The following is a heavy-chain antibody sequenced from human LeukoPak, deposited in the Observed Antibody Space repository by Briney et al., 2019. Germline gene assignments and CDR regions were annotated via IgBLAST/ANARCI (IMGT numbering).Heavy chain of an antibody. D-gene: IGHD6-19*01. CDR2: INPSGGST. CDR3: ARDDGYSSGWYRTYYFDY. V-gene: IGHV1-46*01. CDR1: GYTFTSYY. Sequence: ASVKVSCKASGYTFTSYYMHWVRQAPGQGLEWMGIINPSGGSTSYAQKFQGRVSMTRDTSTSTVYMELSSLRSEDTAVYYCARDDGYSSGWYRTYYFDYWGQGTLVTVSP. J-gene: IGHJ4*02.